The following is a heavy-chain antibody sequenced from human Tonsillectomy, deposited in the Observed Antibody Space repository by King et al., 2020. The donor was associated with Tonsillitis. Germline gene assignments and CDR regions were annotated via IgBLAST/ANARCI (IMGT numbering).Heavy chain of an antibody. CDR3: GRANWGRIDY. V-gene: IGHV3-7*02. CDR1: GFPFSAHW. Sequence: VQLVESGGGLVPPGGSLRLSCAASGFPFSAHWMAWARQVSGKGLEWVANIKHDGSDKYYVDSMEGRFSISKDDAKNSVYLQMNSLRVEDTAVYYCGRANWGRIDYWGQGALVIVSS. J-gene: IGHJ4*02. CDR2: IKHDGSDK. D-gene: IGHD7-27*01.